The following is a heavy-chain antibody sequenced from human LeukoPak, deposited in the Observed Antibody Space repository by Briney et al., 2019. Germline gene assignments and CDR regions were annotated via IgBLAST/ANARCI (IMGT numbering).Heavy chain of an antibody. Sequence: GGSLRLSCAASGFTFSSYAMSWVRQAPGKGLEWVSAISGSGGSTYYADSVKGRFTISRDNSKNTLYLQMNSLIAEDTAVYYCAKGDTIFGVVYGMDVWGQGTTVTVSS. D-gene: IGHD3-3*01. CDR2: ISGSGGST. J-gene: IGHJ6*02. V-gene: IGHV3-23*01. CDR3: AKGDTIFGVVYGMDV. CDR1: GFTFSSYA.